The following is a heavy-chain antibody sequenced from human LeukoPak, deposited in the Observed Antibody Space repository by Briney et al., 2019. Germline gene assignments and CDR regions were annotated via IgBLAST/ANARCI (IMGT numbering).Heavy chain of an antibody. CDR3: ASRDYVSSWLDP. V-gene: IGHV3-74*01. D-gene: IGHD3-10*02. CDR2: INSDGSST. CDR1: GFSFSSYW. J-gene: IGHJ5*02. Sequence: GGSLRLSCAASGFSFSSYWMHWVRQAPGKGLVWVSRINSDGSSTSYADSVKGRFTISRDNAKNTLYLQMNSLNAEDTAVYYCASRDYVSSWLDPWGQETLVTVSS.